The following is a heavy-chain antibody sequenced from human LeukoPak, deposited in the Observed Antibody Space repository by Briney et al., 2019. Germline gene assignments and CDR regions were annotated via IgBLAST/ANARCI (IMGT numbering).Heavy chain of an antibody. CDR1: GYSISDSH. CDR3: ARGDYYDSSGYYTPSYYFDY. CDR2: IMSNSGGT. J-gene: IGHJ4*02. V-gene: IGHV1-2*02. D-gene: IGHD3-22*01. Sequence: ASVKVSCKAAGYSISDSHMHWVRQAPGQGLEWMGWIMSNSGGTHYAQKFQGRVTMTRDTSISTAYMGLSSLRSEDTAVYYCARGDYYDSSGYYTPSYYFDYWGQGTLVTVSS.